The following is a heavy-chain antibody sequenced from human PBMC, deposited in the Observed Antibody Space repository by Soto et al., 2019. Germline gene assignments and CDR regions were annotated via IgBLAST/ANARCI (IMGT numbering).Heavy chain of an antibody. D-gene: IGHD6-6*01. V-gene: IGHV4-34*01. Sequence: SETLSLTCAVYGGSFSGYYWSWIRQPPGKGLEWIGEINHSGSTNYNPSLKSRVTISVDTSKNQFSLKLSSVTAADTAVYYCARTTSKAQSIAASDAFDIWGQGTMVTVSS. CDR3: ARTTSKAQSIAASDAFDI. CDR2: INHSGST. J-gene: IGHJ3*02. CDR1: GGSFSGYY.